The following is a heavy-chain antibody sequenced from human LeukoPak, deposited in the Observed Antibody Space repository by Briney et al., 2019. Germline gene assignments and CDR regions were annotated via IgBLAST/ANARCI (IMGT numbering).Heavy chain of an antibody. CDR1: GYTFTGYY. J-gene: IGHJ4*02. V-gene: IGHV1-24*01. D-gene: IGHD3-22*01. CDR3: ATGGYDSRGEY. CDR2: FDPEDGET. Sequence: ASVKVSCRASGYTFTGYYMHWVRQAPGQGLEWMGGFDPEDGETIYAQKFQGRVTMTEDTSTDTAYMELSSLRSEDTAVYYCATGGYDSRGEYWGQGTLVTVSS.